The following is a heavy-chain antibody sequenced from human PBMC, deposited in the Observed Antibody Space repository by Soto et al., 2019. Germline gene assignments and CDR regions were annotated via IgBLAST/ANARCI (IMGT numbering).Heavy chain of an antibody. CDR3: AKAGFTVLGEGFDH. V-gene: IGHV3-30*18. J-gene: IGHJ5*02. D-gene: IGHD1-1*01. CDR1: GFAFRSYG. CDR2: ISHDGEKE. Sequence: QEKLVESGGGVVQPGSSLRLSCAASGFAFRSYGMHWVRQAPGKGLEWVALISHDGEKEYYADSVKGRLTISRDNSENTLFFRRKSLTADESAVYFCAKAGFTVLGEGFDHWGQGTRVTVSA.